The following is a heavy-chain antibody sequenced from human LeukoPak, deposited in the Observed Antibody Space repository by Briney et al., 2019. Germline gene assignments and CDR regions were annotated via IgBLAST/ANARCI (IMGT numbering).Heavy chain of an antibody. Sequence: ASVKVSCKASGYTFTGYYMHWVRQAPGQGLEWMGWINPDSGGTNYAQKFQGWVTMTRDTSISTAYMELSRLRSDDTAVYYCARSYSVADWFDPWGQGTLVTVSS. V-gene: IGHV1-2*04. CDR3: ARSYSVADWFDP. CDR1: GYTFTGYY. D-gene: IGHD2-15*01. J-gene: IGHJ5*02. CDR2: INPDSGGT.